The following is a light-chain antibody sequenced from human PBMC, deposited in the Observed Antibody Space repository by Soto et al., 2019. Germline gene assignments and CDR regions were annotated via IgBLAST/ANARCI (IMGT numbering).Light chain of an antibody. V-gene: IGKV1-12*01. CDR2: TAS. Sequence: DIQMTQSPSSVSASVGDRVTITCLASQDINKWLAWYQQKPGLAPNLVIYTASRLHGGGPSRFSGSAYGTDFTLTISSLETEDFAVYYCQQRTEWPLVGTGTKVDI. CDR1: QDINKW. CDR3: QQRTEWPL. J-gene: IGKJ3*01.